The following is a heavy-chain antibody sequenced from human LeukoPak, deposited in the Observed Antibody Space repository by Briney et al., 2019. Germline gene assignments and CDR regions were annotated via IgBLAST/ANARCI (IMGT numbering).Heavy chain of an antibody. CDR3: ARGANFGDSGLDAFDI. CDR2: IYYSGTS. V-gene: IGHV4-59*01. D-gene: IGHD1-1*01. CDR1: GGSISNYY. Sequence: SETLSLTCTVSGGSISNYYWSWIRQPPGKGLEWIGYIYYSGTSNFSPSLCGRVTMYVDTSKNQFSLKLTSVTAADTAVYYCARGANFGDSGLDAFDIWGQGTMVSVSS. J-gene: IGHJ3*02.